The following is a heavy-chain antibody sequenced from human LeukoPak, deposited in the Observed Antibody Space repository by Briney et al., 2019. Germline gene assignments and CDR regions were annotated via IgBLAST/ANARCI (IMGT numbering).Heavy chain of an antibody. Sequence: SGGSLRLSCAASGFTFSSYGMTWVRQTPGKGLEWVSSISSSGGSTYYADSVKGRFTISRDNSKSTLYVQMNSLRAEDTAVYYCARVPGYCSGGSCYSFEYYYYMDVWGKGTTVTISS. CDR3: ARVPGYCSGGSCYSFEYYYYMDV. D-gene: IGHD2-15*01. V-gene: IGHV3-23*01. J-gene: IGHJ6*03. CDR2: ISSSGGST. CDR1: GFTFSSYG.